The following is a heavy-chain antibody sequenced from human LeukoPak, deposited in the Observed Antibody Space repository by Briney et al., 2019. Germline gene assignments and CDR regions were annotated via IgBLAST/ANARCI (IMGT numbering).Heavy chain of an antibody. CDR2: IYYSGST. CDR3: AEGGYYYDSSGSRGDAFDI. Sequence: PSETLSLTCTVSGSSISSSSYYWGWIRQPPGKGLEWIGSIYYSGSTYYNPSLKSRVTISVDTSKNQFSLKLSSVTAADTAVYYCAEGGYYYDSSGSRGDAFDIWGQGTMVTVSS. J-gene: IGHJ3*02. V-gene: IGHV4-39*01. CDR1: GSSISSSSYY. D-gene: IGHD3-22*01.